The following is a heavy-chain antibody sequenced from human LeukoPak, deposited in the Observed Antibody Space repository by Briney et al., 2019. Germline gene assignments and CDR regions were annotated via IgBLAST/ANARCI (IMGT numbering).Heavy chain of an antibody. V-gene: IGHV3-64*01. D-gene: IGHD2-15*01. Sequence: PGGSLRLSCAASGFTFSNYAIHWVRQAPGKGLECVSAISSIEGRIYYANSVKGRFTISRDNSKNMVFLQMGSLRAEEMAVYYCARARRDCSGGTCFSYYFDNWGQGTLVTVSP. CDR3: ARARRDCSGGTCFSYYFDN. CDR1: GFTFSNYA. CDR2: ISSIEGRI. J-gene: IGHJ4*02.